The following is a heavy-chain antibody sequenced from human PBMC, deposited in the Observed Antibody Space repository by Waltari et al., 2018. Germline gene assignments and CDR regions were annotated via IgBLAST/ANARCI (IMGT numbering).Heavy chain of an antibody. CDR3: ATEGYCSGGSCPQGYYYYYMDV. V-gene: IGHV4-38-2*01. D-gene: IGHD2-15*01. J-gene: IGHJ6*03. CDR1: GYSISSGYY. Sequence: QVQLQESGPGLVKPSETLSLTCAVSGYSISSGYYWGWIRHPPGKGLEWIGSIYHSGSTYYNPSLKSRVTISVDTSKNQFSLKLSSVTAADTAVYYCATEGYCSGGSCPQGYYYYYMDVWGKGTTVTVSS. CDR2: IYHSGST.